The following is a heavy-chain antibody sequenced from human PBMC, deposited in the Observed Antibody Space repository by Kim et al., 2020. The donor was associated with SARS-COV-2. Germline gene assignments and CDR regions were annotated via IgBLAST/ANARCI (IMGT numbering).Heavy chain of an antibody. V-gene: IGHV3-9*01. Sequence: GGSLRLSCAASGFTFDDYAMHWVRQAPGKGLEWVSGISWNSGSIGYADSVKGRFTISRDNAKNSLYLQMNSLRAEDTALYYCAAKKGPAEMATIGGIFGYWGQGTLVTVSS. CDR3: AAKKGPAEMATIGGIFGY. D-gene: IGHD5-12*01. J-gene: IGHJ4*02. CDR2: ISWNSGSI. CDR1: GFTFDDYA.